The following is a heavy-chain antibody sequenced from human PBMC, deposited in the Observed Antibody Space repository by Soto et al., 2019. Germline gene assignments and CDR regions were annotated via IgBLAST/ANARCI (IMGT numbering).Heavy chain of an antibody. D-gene: IGHD3-10*01. CDR1: GFSFKNAW. J-gene: IGHJ4*01. V-gene: IGHV3-15*07. CDR3: TGLWFGEIYNY. Sequence: EAELVESGGGLVKPGGSLTLSCAASGFSFKNAWMNWVRQAAGKGLEWVGRIKNENDGGTTDYAAYVQGRFTISRDAPENTLYLHMTGLKTEDTAVYFCTGLWFGEIYNYWGQGSLVTVSS. CDR2: IKNENDGGTT.